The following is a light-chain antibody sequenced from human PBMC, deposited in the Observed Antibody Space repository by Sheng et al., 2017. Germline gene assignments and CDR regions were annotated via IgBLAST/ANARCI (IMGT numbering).Light chain of an antibody. CDR2: KDT. V-gene: IGLV3-25*03. CDR1: GLPKEF. CDR3: QSSDSNGSL. J-gene: IGLJ2*01. Sequence: SYELTQPPSVTVYAGQTARITCSGDGLPKEFAYWYQQRPGQAPLLVIQKDTERPSGISDRFSGSTSGTIVTLIISGVQAEDEADYYCQSSDSNGSLFGGGTKLTVL.